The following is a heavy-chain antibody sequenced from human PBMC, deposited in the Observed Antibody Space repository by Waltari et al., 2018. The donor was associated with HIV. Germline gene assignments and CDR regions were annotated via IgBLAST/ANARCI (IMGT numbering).Heavy chain of an antibody. D-gene: IGHD3-22*01. CDR3: AKDHRRYYDTSGYFDY. J-gene: IGHJ4*02. Sequence: QVQLVESGGGVVQPGRSLRLSCAASGFTFSSYGMHWVRQAPGKGLDLVAVIWSDGSNKYYADSVKGRFTISRDNSKNTLYLQMNSLRAEDTAMYYCAKDHRRYYDTSGYFDYWGQGTLVTVSS. CDR1: GFTFSSYG. V-gene: IGHV3-30*18. CDR2: IWSDGSNK.